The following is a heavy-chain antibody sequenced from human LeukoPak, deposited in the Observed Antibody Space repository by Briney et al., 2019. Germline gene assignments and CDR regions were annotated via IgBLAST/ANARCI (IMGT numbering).Heavy chain of an antibody. CDR3: AIREGNYDFWSGYYTFFDY. CDR1: GFTFSDYY. D-gene: IGHD3-3*01. J-gene: IGHJ4*02. Sequence: GGSLRLSCAASGFTFSDYYMSWIRQAPGKGLEWVSYISSSGSTIYYADSVKGRFTISRDNAKNSLYLQMNSLRAEDTAVYYCAIREGNYDFWSGYYTFFDYWGQGTLVTVSS. CDR2: ISSSGSTI. V-gene: IGHV3-11*01.